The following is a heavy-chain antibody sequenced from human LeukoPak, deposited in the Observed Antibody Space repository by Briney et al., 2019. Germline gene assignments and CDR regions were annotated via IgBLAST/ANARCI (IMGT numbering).Heavy chain of an antibody. J-gene: IGHJ4*02. D-gene: IGHD7-27*01. CDR1: GFTFSNYA. CDR2: INGDSSAR. CDR3: VKDHPNWATDY. Sequence: PGGSLRLSCAASGFTFSNYAMNWVRQAPGKGLEWISYINGDSSARLYADSVKGRFTISRDNAKNSLYLQMNSLRVEDTALYYCVKDHPNWATDYWGQGTLVTVSS. V-gene: IGHV3-48*04.